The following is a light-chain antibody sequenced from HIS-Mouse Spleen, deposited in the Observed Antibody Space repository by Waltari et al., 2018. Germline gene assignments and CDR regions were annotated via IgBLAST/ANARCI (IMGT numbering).Light chain of an antibody. J-gene: IGLJ1*01. V-gene: IGLV2-11*01. CDR3: CSYAGSYTYV. CDR1: CSNIGGYNY. CDR2: DGS. Sequence: QSPLPQPPSLSGPPRPPVTTSCTGTCSNIGGYNYLSRYQQHPVQAPKLMIYDGSKRPAGAPDRFSGSKSGNTASLTISGLQAEDEADYYCCSYAGSYTYVFGTGTKVTVL.